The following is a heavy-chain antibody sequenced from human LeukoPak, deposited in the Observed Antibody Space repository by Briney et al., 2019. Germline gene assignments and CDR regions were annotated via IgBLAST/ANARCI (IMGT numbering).Heavy chain of an antibody. J-gene: IGHJ4*02. D-gene: IGHD6-13*01. V-gene: IGHV3-74*01. CDR2: RKGDGSST. CDR3: AKGDYSSSWLFDY. Sequence: GGSLRLSCAASGFTFSNYWMHWVRQVPGKGLVWVSRRKGDGSSTDYVASVKGRLTFSRDNAKNTLYLQMNSLRAEDTAVYYCAKGDYSSSWLFDYWGQGTLVTVSS. CDR1: GFTFSNYW.